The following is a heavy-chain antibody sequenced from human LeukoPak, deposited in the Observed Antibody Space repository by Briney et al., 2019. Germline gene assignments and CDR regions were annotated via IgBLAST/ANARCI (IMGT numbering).Heavy chain of an antibody. CDR1: GFTFSSYS. Sequence: GGSLRLSCAASGFTFSSYSMNWVRQAPGKGLEWVSYISSSSSTIYYADSVKGRFTISRDNAKNSLYLQMNSLRAEDTAVYYCAREGLWFGELTMDVWGQGTTVTVSS. CDR2: ISSSSSTI. CDR3: AREGLWFGELTMDV. D-gene: IGHD3-10*01. J-gene: IGHJ6*02. V-gene: IGHV3-48*04.